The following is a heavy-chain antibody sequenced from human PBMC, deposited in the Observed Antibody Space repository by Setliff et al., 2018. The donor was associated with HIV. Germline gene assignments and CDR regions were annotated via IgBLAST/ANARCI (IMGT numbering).Heavy chain of an antibody. CDR3: ARILLYGSSAYFVNAFDI. CDR1: GDSITHYY. D-gene: IGHD3-22*01. J-gene: IGHJ3*02. Sequence: SETLSLTCSVSGDSITHYYWNWIRQPPGKGLEWIGNIFDSENNNYNPSLKSRVSMSVDTSKNQFSLRLTSVTAADTAVYYCARILLYGSSAYFVNAFDIWGQGTVVTVSS. V-gene: IGHV4-59*01. CDR2: IFDSENN.